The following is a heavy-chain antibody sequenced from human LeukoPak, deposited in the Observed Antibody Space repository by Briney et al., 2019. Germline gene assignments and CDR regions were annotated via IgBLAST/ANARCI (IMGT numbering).Heavy chain of an antibody. D-gene: IGHD3-16*02. CDR2: IKQDGSEK. CDR3: ARDEMITFGGVIVESPIDY. J-gene: IGHJ4*02. V-gene: IGHV3-7*01. CDR1: GFTFSSYW. Sequence: GGSLRLSCAASGFTFSSYWMSWVRQAPGKGPEGVANIKQDGSEKYYVDSVKGRFTISRDNAKNSLYLQMNSLRAEDTAVYYCARDEMITFGGVIVESPIDYWGQGTLVTVSS.